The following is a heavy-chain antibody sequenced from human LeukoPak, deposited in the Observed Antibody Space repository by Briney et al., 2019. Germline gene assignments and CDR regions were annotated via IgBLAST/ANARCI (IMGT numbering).Heavy chain of an antibody. CDR2: MNPSSGNT. D-gene: IGHD3-16*02. J-gene: IGHJ4*02. CDR1: GYTFTSYD. Sequence: ASVKVSCKASGYTFTSYDINWVRQATGQGLEWMGWMNPSSGNTGYAQKFLGRVTITRNTSISTAYMELSSLRAEDMAVYYCTRGPGYDYVWGSYRADYWGQGTLVTVSS. V-gene: IGHV1-8*03. CDR3: TRGPGYDYVWGSYRADY.